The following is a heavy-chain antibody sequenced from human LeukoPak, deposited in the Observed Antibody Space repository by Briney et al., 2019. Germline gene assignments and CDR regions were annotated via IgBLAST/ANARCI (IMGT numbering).Heavy chain of an antibody. CDR2: INPNSGGT. J-gene: IGHJ4*02. CDR3: ARVHDSSSSYINFDY. Sequence: ASVKVSCKASGYTFTGYYMHWVRQAPGQGPEWMGWINPNSGGTNYAQKFQGRVTMTRDTSISTAYMELSRLRSDDTAVYYCARVHDSSSSYINFDYWGQGTLVTVSS. D-gene: IGHD6-6*01. V-gene: IGHV1-2*02. CDR1: GYTFTGYY.